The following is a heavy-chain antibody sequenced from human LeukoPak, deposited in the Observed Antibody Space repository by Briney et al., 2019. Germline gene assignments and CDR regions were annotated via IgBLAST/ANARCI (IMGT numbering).Heavy chain of an antibody. J-gene: IGHJ4*02. CDR2: ISAYNGNT. CDR3: AIGLPQYYFDY. CDR1: GGAFSNYA. V-gene: IGHV1-18*01. Sequence: ASVKVSCKASGGAFSNYAISWVRQAPGQGLEWMGWISAYNGNTNYAQKLQGRVTMTTDTSTSTAYMELRSLRSDDTAVYYRAIGLPQYYFDYWGQGTLVTVSS. D-gene: IGHD3-16*01.